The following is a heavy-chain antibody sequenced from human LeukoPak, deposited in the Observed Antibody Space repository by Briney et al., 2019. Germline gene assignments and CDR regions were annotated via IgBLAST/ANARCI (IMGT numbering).Heavy chain of an antibody. D-gene: IGHD1-26*01. CDR1: GFTFSSYE. J-gene: IGHJ4*02. Sequence: GGSLRLSCADSGFTFSSYEMNWVRQAPGKGLEWLSYISGSGTIVYYADSVKGRFTISRDNSKHTLYLQMGSLRTEDMAVYYCARARVGAVFDYWGQGTLVTVSS. CDR2: ISGSGTIV. CDR3: ARARVGAVFDY. V-gene: IGHV3-48*03.